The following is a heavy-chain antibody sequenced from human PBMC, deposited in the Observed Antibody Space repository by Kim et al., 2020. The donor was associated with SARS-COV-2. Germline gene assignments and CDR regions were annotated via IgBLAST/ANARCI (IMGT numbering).Heavy chain of an antibody. V-gene: IGHV3-48*03. Sequence: YVDSGKGRFTMARDNDKNSVYLQMNSLRSEDTAIYYCAALDSVQVPGGMWGQGTLVTVSS. J-gene: IGHJ4*02. D-gene: IGHD3-10*01. CDR3: AALDSVQVPGGM.